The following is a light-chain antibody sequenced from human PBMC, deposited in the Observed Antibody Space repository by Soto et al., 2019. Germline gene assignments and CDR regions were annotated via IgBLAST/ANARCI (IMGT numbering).Light chain of an antibody. J-gene: IGLJ1*01. CDR3: FSHRGGDSHV. CDR2: GVT. Sequence: QSALTQPASVSGSPGQSITISCTGTSSDVGSYNLVSWYQQHPGKAPKLMIYGVTNRPSGVSNRFSGSKTGNTASLTISGLQAEDEADYYCFSHRGGDSHVFGTGTKLTVL. CDR1: SSDVGSYNL. V-gene: IGLV2-23*02.